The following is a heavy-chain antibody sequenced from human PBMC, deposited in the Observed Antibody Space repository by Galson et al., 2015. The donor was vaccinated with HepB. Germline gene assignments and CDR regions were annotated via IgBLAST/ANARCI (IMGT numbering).Heavy chain of an antibody. D-gene: IGHD3-22*01. Sequence: SLRLSCAASGFTVSCNYMSWVRQAPGKGLEWVSVIYSGGSTYYADSAKGRFTISRDNSKNTLYLQMNNLRAEDTAVYYCAGVYDSSGYGGGFDYWGQGTLVTVSS. CDR3: AGVYDSSGYGGGFDY. V-gene: IGHV3-66*02. J-gene: IGHJ4*02. CDR2: IYSGGST. CDR1: GFTVSCNY.